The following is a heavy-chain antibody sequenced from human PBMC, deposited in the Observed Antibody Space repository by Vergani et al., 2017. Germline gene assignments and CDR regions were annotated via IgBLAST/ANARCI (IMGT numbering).Heavy chain of an antibody. CDR1: GYTFTSYA. V-gene: IGHV7-4-1*02. J-gene: IGHJ6*02. CDR3: AREPSTPSSSWYFVEYYYYGMDV. CDR2: INTNTGNP. D-gene: IGHD6-13*01. Sequence: QVQLVQSGAEVKKPGASVKVSCKASGYTFTSYAMNWVRQAPGQGLEWMGWINTNTGNPTYAQGFTGRFVFSLDTSVSTAYLQISSLKAEDTAVYYCAREPSTPSSSWYFVEYYYYGMDVWGQGTTVTVSS.